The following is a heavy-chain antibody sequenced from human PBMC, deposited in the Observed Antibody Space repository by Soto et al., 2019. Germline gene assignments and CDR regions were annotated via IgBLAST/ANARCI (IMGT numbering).Heavy chain of an antibody. CDR2: IRSKAYGGTA. D-gene: IGHD3-10*01. J-gene: IGHJ6*02. V-gene: IGHV3-49*03. Sequence: EEPVVESGGGLVQPGRSLRLSCITSGFTFVDYAINSFRRAPGKGLEWDGFIRSKAYGGTAEYAASVKGRFAISRDDSNSIAYLQMNSLKTQDTGIYYCASGGRVRGVDIYYYGMDMWGQGTTVNVSS. CDR3: ASGGRVRGVDIYYYGMDM. CDR1: GFTFVDYA.